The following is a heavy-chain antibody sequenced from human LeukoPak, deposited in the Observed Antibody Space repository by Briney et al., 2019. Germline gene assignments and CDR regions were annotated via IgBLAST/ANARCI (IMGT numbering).Heavy chain of an antibody. Sequence: GGSLKISCKGSGYSFTSYWIGWVRQMPGKGLEWMGIIYPGDSDTRYSPSFQGQVTISADKSISTAYLQWSSLKASDTAMYYCARQVVTIFGVVPVQTYGMDVWGQGTTVTLSS. CDR1: GYSFTSYW. CDR3: ARQVVTIFGVVPVQTYGMDV. D-gene: IGHD3-3*01. J-gene: IGHJ6*02. V-gene: IGHV5-51*01. CDR2: IYPGDSDT.